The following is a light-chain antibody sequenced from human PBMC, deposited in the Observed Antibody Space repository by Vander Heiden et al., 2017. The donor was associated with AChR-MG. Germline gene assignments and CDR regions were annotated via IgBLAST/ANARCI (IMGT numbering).Light chain of an antibody. V-gene: IGKV3-11*01. J-gene: IGKJ2*01. CDR1: QSVSSY. CDR2: DTS. Sequence: EIVLTQSPATLSLPPGERAPPSSRASQSVSSYLAWYQQTPGQVPRVLIYDTSNRATGIPARFSGSGSGTDFTLTISSLKPEDFAVYYCQQRSNWPRYTFGQGTKLEIK. CDR3: QQRSNWPRYT.